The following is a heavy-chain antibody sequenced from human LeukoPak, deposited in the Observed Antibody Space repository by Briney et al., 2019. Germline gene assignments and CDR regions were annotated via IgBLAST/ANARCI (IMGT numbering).Heavy chain of an antibody. CDR2: IIPIFGTA. CDR3: ATTTQRYCSSTSCYNGYYYYYYMDV. V-gene: IGHV1-69*13. Sequence: SVKVSCKASGGTFSNYGIGWVRQAPGQGLEWMGWIIPIFGTANYAQNLQGRVTITADESTSTAYMELSSLRSEDTAVYYCATTTQRYCSSTSCYNGYYYYYYMDVWGKGTTVTVSS. J-gene: IGHJ6*03. CDR1: GGTFSNYG. D-gene: IGHD2-2*02.